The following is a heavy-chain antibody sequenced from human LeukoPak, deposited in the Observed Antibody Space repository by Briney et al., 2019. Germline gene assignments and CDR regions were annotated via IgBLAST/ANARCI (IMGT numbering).Heavy chain of an antibody. Sequence: PWGSLTCTCAASGFTFSSYSMRWVRQAPGKGLDWVSTISGSGKNTYYGDCAKGRFTISRDNSQNTPYLQMNSLRAADKAVYYCATDRRSSSPRTFDYWGPGTLVTVSS. CDR2: ISGSGKNT. V-gene: IGHV3-23*01. CDR1: GFTFSSYS. J-gene: IGHJ4*02. D-gene: IGHD6-19*01. CDR3: ATDRRSSSPRTFDY.